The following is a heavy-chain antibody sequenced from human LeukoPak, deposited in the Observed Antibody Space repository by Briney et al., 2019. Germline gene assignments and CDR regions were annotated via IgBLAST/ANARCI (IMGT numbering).Heavy chain of an antibody. Sequence: PSETLSLTCAVYGGSFSGYYWSWIRQPPGKGLEWIGEINHSGSTNYNPSLKSRVTISVDTSKNQFSLKLSSVTAADTAVYYCARGLIAAAGFLFDYWGQGTLVTVSS. V-gene: IGHV4-34*01. CDR2: INHSGST. D-gene: IGHD6-13*01. CDR3: ARGLIAAAGFLFDY. CDR1: GGSFSGYY. J-gene: IGHJ4*02.